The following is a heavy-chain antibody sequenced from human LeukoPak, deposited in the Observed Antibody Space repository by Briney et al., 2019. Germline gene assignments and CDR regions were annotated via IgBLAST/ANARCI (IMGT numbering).Heavy chain of an antibody. Sequence: GGSLRLSCVASGFTFSSYGMHWVRQAPGKGLEWVAGISYDGSKKDYADSVKGRFSISRDDSKNTVYLQMNSLTTEDTAIYYCAKDLFLYGSSGYPRCPDHWGQGTLVTVSS. CDR1: GFTFSSYG. V-gene: IGHV3-30*18. J-gene: IGHJ4*02. D-gene: IGHD3-22*01. CDR2: ISYDGSKK. CDR3: AKDLFLYGSSGYPRCPDH.